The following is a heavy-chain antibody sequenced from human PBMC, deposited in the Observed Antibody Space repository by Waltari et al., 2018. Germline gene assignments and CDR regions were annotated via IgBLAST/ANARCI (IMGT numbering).Heavy chain of an antibody. CDR2: INSDGIST. CDR3: TRALWLGELYDY. D-gene: IGHD3-10*01. V-gene: IGHV3-74*01. CDR1: GFTFTRYL. J-gene: IGHJ4*02. Sequence: EVQLDESGGGLVQPGGSLRLSCSASGFTFTRYLMNWVRQAPGKGLVWFALINSDGISTTYADSVKGRFTISRDNAKNTVYLQMNSLRVEDTAVYYCTRALWLGELYDYWGQGTLVTVSS.